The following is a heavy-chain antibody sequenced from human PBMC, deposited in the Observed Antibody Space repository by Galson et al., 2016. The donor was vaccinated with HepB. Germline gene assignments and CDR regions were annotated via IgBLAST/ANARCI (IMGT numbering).Heavy chain of an antibody. Sequence: SLRLSCAASGLSLSTYWMIWVRQAPGKGLEWVANIKQDGSVKYYVDSAKGRFTISRDNSKNSLYLQMNSLRAEDTAVYYCASRSDGVPYNWGQGTLVTVSS. V-gene: IGHV3-7*03. CDR2: IKQDGSVK. D-gene: IGHD3-16*01. CDR1: GLSLSTYW. CDR3: ASRSDGVPYN. J-gene: IGHJ4*02.